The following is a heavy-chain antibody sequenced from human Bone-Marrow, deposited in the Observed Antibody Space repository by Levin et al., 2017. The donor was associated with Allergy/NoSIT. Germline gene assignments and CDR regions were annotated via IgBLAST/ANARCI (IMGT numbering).Heavy chain of an antibody. J-gene: IGHJ6*02. D-gene: IGHD6-6*01. CDR1: GFTFETYG. CDR3: ARDPFEFSSTYHGLDV. CDR2: IWFDGNTK. V-gene: IGHV3-33*01. Sequence: GESLKISCAASGFTFETYGMHWVRQAPGKGLEWLADIWFDGNTKHYEDSVKGRFTISRDNVKKMLYLEITNLRAEDTAVYFCARDPFEFSSTYHGLDVWGPGTTVSV.